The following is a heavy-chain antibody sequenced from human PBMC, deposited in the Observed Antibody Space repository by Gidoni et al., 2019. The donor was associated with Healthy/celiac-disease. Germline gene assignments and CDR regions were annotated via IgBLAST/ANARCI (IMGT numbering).Heavy chain of an antibody. CDR2: ISGSGGST. D-gene: IGHD4-17*01. CDR3: AKDRDGDYGGGFDP. Sequence: EVQLLESGGGLVQPGGSLRLSCAASGFTFSSYAMGWVRQAPGKGLDCVSAISGSGGSTYYADSVKGRFTISRDNSKNTLYLQMNSLRAEDTAVYYCAKDRDGDYGGGFDPWGQGTLVTVSS. V-gene: IGHV3-23*01. CDR1: GFTFSSYA. J-gene: IGHJ5*02.